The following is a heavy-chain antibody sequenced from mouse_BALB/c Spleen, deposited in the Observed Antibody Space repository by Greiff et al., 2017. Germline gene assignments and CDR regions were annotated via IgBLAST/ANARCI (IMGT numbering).Heavy chain of an antibody. J-gene: IGHJ4*01. V-gene: IGHV14-3*02. CDR3: ARPYYYGSSYDAMDY. Sequence: EVKLLESGAELVKPGASVKLSCTASGFNIKDTYMHWVKQRPEQGLEWIGRIDPANGNTKYDPKFQGKATITADTSSNTAYLQLSSLTSEDTAVYYCARPYYYGSSYDAMDYWGQGTSVTVSS. CDR2: IDPANGNT. CDR1: GFNIKDTY. D-gene: IGHD1-1*01.